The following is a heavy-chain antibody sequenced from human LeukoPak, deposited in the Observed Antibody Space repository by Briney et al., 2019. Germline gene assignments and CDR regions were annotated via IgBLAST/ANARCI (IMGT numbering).Heavy chain of an antibody. CDR2: TFSADEK. J-gene: IGHJ6*03. V-gene: IGHV2-26*01. CDR3: ARIVEYDLWTNYNYLYMDV. Sequence: SGPVLVKPTETLTLTCTASGFSLSNARMGVSWIRQPPGKALEWLAHTFSADEKSYSPSLKNRLTISKDTSKSQVVLTVTNMDPVDTATYYCARIVEYDLWTNYNYLYMDVWGKGTSVTVSS. CDR1: GFSLSNARMG. D-gene: IGHD3-3*01.